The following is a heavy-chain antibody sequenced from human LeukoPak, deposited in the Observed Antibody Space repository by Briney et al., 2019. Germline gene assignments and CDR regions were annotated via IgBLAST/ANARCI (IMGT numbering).Heavy chain of an antibody. CDR1: GFTFSSYW. J-gene: IGHJ4*02. D-gene: IGHD1-26*01. V-gene: IGHV3-74*01. Sequence: GGSLRLSCAASGFTFSSYWMHWVRQAPGKGLVWVSRINSDGTSTNYADSVKGRFTISRDNAKNTLYLQMNSLRAEDTAVYYCARDSPIYSGSYFFDYWGRGTLVTVSS. CDR2: INSDGTST. CDR3: ARDSPIYSGSYFFDY.